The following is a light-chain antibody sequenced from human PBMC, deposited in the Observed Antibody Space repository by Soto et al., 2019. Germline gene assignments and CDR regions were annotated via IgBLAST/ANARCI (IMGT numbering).Light chain of an antibody. Sequence: QSALTQPRSVSGSPGQSVTISCSGTSSDVGGYEYVSWYQQHPGKAPRLLIYHVGQRPSGVPDRFSGSKSGTTAALAISGLQSEDEADYYCASWDDSLNGHVFGTATKVTVL. V-gene: IGLV2-11*01. CDR3: ASWDDSLNGHV. J-gene: IGLJ1*01. CDR2: HVG. CDR1: SSDVGGYEY.